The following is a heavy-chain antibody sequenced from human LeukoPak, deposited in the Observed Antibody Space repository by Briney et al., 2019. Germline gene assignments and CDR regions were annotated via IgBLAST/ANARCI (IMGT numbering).Heavy chain of an antibody. D-gene: IGHD3-9*01. CDR1: GFTFTSYA. CDR2: ISGSGGST. CDR3: ARDPGYDIYYNGMDV. J-gene: IGHJ6*02. Sequence: GGSLRLSCAASGFTFTSYAMSWVRQAPGKGLEWVSAISGSGGSTYYADSVKGRFTISRDNSKNTLYLQMNSLRAEDTAVYYCARDPGYDIYYNGMDVWGQGTTVTVSS. V-gene: IGHV3-23*01.